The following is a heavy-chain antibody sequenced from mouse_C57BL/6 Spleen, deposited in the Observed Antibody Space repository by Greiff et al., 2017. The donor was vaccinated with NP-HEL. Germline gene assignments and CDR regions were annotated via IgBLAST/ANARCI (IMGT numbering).Heavy chain of an antibody. CDR1: GYTFTSYW. J-gene: IGHJ4*01. CDR3: ARGTTVVAPYYYAMDY. Sequence: QVQLQQSGAELAKPGASVKLSCKASGYTFTSYWMHWVKQRPGQGLEWIGYINPSSGYTKYNQKFKDKATLTADKSSSTAYMQLSRLTYEDSAVYYCARGTTVVAPYYYAMDYWGQGTSVTVSS. CDR2: INPSSGYT. V-gene: IGHV1-7*01. D-gene: IGHD1-1*01.